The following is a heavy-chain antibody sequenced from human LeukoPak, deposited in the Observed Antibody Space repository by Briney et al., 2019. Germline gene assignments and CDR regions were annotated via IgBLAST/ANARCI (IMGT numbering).Heavy chain of an antibody. CDR2: IKQDGSEK. J-gene: IGHJ6*03. D-gene: IGHD3-9*01. CDR1: GFTFSSYG. V-gene: IGHV3-7*01. CDR3: AREVLRYFDWLLYYYYYMDV. Sequence: GGSLRLSCAASGFTFSSYGMSWVRQAPGKGLEWVANIKQDGSEKYYVDSVKGRFTISRDNAKNSLYLQMNSLGAEDTAVYYCAREVLRYFDWLLYYYYYMDVWGKGTTVTVSS.